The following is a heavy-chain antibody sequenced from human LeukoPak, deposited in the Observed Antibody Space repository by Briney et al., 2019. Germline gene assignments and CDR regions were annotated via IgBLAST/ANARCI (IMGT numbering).Heavy chain of an antibody. J-gene: IGHJ3*02. D-gene: IGHD6-6*01. CDR3: ARVGPTAGRPDSGFDI. CDR1: GGSISSSSYY. CDR2: IYSSGSA. Sequence: KASETLSLTCTVSGGSISSSSYYWGWIRQPAGKGLEWIGRIYSSGSANYNPSLKSRLTISMDTSESQLSLKLSFVTAADTAVYYCARVGPTAGRPDSGFDIWGHGTMVTVSS. V-gene: IGHV4-61*02.